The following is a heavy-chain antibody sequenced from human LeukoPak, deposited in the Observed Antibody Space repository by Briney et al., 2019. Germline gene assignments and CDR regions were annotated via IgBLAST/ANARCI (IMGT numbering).Heavy chain of an antibody. CDR3: TNLGRLFNH. CDR1: GGSISSSNNW. Sequence: SETLSLTCAVSGGSISSSNNWWHWVRQPPGKGLEWIGEIYHSGNTNYNPSLKSRVTISLDKSKNQFSLRLSSVTGADTAMYYCTNLGRLFNHWGQGTLVTVSS. D-gene: IGHD6-25*01. J-gene: IGHJ5*02. V-gene: IGHV4-4*02. CDR2: IYHSGNT.